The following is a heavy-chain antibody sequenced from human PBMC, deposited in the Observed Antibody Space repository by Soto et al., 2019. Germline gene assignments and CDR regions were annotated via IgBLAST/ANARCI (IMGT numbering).Heavy chain of an antibody. V-gene: IGHV4-34*01. Sequence: SVTLSLTCAVDGGSFSGYYWSWIRQPPRKGLEWIGGINHSGSTNYNPSLKSRVTISVDTSKNQFSLKLSAVTTADPAVYYCARRRYFDFHWFDPWGPGTVGAVSS. D-gene: IGHD3-9*01. J-gene: IGHJ5*02. CDR3: ARRRYFDFHWFDP. CDR2: INHSGST. CDR1: GGSFSGYY.